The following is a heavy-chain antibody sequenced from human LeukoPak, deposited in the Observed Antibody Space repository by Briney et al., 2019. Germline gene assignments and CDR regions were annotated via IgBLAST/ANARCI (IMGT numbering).Heavy chain of an antibody. Sequence: GASVKVSCKASGYTFTGYYMHWVRQAPGQGLEWMEWINPNSGGTNYAQKFQGRVTMTRDTSISTAYMELSRLRSDDTAVYYCARDGPLLGYCSSTSCRYNWFDPWGQGTLVTVSS. D-gene: IGHD2-2*01. J-gene: IGHJ5*02. CDR3: ARDGPLLGYCSSTSCRYNWFDP. V-gene: IGHV1-2*02. CDR1: GYTFTGYY. CDR2: INPNSGGT.